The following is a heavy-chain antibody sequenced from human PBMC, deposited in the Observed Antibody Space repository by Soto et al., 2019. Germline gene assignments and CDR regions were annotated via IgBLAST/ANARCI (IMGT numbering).Heavy chain of an antibody. V-gene: IGHV1-18*01. J-gene: IGHJ6*02. CDR3: ARDLVKLATIYYYYGMDV. CDR2: ISAYNGNT. D-gene: IGHD1-26*01. CDR1: GYTFTSYG. Sequence: ASVKVSCKASGYTFTSYGISWVRQAPGQGLEWMGWISAYNGNTNYAQKLQGRVTMTTDTSTSTAYMELRSLRSDDTAVYYCARDLVKLATIYYYYGMDVCGQGTTVTVSS.